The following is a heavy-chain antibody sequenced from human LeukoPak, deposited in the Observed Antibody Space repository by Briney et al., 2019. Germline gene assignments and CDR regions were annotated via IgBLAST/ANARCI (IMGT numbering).Heavy chain of an antibody. CDR3: ARVYCSSTSCSHDAFDI. Sequence: GGSLRLSCAASGFTFSDYYMSWIRQAPGKGLEWVSYISSGSTIYYADSVKGRFTISRDNAKNSLYLQMNSLRAEDTAVYYCARVYCSSTSCSHDAFDIWGQGTMVTVSS. D-gene: IGHD2-2*01. CDR1: GFTFSDYY. J-gene: IGHJ3*02. CDR2: ISSGSTI. V-gene: IGHV3-11*01.